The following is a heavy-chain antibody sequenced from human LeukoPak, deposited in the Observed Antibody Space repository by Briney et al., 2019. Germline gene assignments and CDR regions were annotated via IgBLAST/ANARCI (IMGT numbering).Heavy chain of an antibody. CDR1: GFTFSDYA. D-gene: IGHD5-12*01. CDR3: AREVVATRFDN. CDR2: IHRSGATT. J-gene: IGHJ4*02. Sequence: GGSLRLSCAASGFTFSDYAMTWVRQAPGKGLEWASFIHRSGATTYYADSVKGRFTISRDNVKNTIDLQMSSLRVEDTAVYYCAREVVATRFDNWGQGTLVTVSP. V-gene: IGHV3-23*01.